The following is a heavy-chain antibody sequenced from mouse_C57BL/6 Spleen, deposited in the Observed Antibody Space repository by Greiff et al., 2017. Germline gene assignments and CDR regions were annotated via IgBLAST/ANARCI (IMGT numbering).Heavy chain of an antibody. V-gene: IGHV1-63*01. CDR1: GYTFTNYW. D-gene: IGHD1-1*01. CDR2: IYPGGGYT. J-gene: IGHJ1*03. CDR3: ARSGGYGSSPYWYFDV. Sequence: QVQLQQSGAELVRPGTSVKMSCKASGYTFTNYWIGWAKQRPGHGLEWIGDIYPGGGYTNYTEKFKGKATLTADKSSSTAYMQFSSRTSEDSAIYYCARSGGYGSSPYWYFDVWGTGTTVTVSS.